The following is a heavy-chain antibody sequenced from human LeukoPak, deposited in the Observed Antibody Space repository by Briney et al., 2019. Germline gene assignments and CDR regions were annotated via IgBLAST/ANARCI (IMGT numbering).Heavy chain of an antibody. D-gene: IGHD2-2*01. CDR3: AKSPDFDY. Sequence: GGSLRLSCAPSGFTFSRHGMHWVRQAPGKGLEWVANIKQDGSEKYYVDSVKGRFTISRDNAKNSLYLQMNSLRAEDTAVYYCAKSPDFDYWDQGTLVTVSS. V-gene: IGHV3-7*03. CDR1: GFTFSRHG. CDR2: IKQDGSEK. J-gene: IGHJ4*02.